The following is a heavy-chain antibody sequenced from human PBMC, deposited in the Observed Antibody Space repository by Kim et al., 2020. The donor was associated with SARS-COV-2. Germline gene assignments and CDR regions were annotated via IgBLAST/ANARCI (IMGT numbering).Heavy chain of an antibody. Sequence: SETLSLTCTVSGGSVSSGSYYWSWIRQPPGKGLEWIGYIYYSGSTNYNPSLKSRVTISVDTSKNQFSLKLSSVTAADTAVYYCARGGRFGEYYFDYWGQGTLVTVSS. CDR2: IYYSGST. CDR3: ARGGRFGEYYFDY. D-gene: IGHD3-10*01. J-gene: IGHJ4*02. V-gene: IGHV4-61*01. CDR1: GGSVSSGSYY.